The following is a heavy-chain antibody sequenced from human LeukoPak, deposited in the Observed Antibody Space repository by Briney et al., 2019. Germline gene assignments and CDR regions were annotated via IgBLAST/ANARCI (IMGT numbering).Heavy chain of an antibody. CDR3: ARLNSNYADY. J-gene: IGHJ4*02. Sequence: GGSLRLSCTASGFTFSHYWMTWVRQAPEKGLEWVANIKEDGSEKDYVDSVKGRFTISRDNGKNSLYLQMNSLRGEDTAVYYCARLNSNYADYWGQGTLVTVSS. CDR1: GFTFSHYW. CDR2: IKEDGSEK. V-gene: IGHV3-7*01.